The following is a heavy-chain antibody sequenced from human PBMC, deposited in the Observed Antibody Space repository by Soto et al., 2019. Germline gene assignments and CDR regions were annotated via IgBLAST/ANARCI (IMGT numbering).Heavy chain of an antibody. CDR3: ARGYCSSTSCYLFDAFDI. CDR2: ISSSSRYI. Sequence: EVQLVESGGGLVKPGGSLRLSCAASGFTFSSYSMNWVRQAPAKGLEWVSSISSSSRYIYYADSVKGRFTISRDNAKNSMYLQMNSLRAEDTAVYYCARGYCSSTSCYLFDAFDIWGQGTMVTVSS. J-gene: IGHJ3*02. CDR1: GFTFSSYS. V-gene: IGHV3-21*01. D-gene: IGHD2-2*01.